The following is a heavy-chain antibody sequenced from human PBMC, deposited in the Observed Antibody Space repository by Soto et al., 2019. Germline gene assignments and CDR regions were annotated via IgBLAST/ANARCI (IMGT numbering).Heavy chain of an antibody. CDR1: GGSFSNSA. V-gene: IGHV1-69*13. CDR2: IIPTLGTA. D-gene: IGHD1-26*01. Sequence: ASVKVSCKXSGGSFSNSALSWVRQAPGQGLEWMGGIIPTLGTADYAQRFQGRVTITADESTSTAYIELISLRSEDTAVYFCASPAGPRPYYFHPMDVWGQGTTVTVSS. CDR3: ASPAGPRPYYFHPMDV. J-gene: IGHJ6*02.